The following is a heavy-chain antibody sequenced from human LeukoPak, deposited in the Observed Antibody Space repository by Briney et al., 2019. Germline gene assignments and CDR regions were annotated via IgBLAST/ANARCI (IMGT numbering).Heavy chain of an antibody. CDR3: AKESSGGWYFDY. D-gene: IGHD6-19*01. CDR2: ISSSGSTT. Sequence: GGSLRLSCAASGFTFSDYNMSWIRQAPGKGLEWVSYISSSGSTTYYADSVKGRFTISRDNSKNSLYLQMSSLRAEDTAVYYCAKESSGGWYFDYWGQGTLVTVSS. V-gene: IGHV3-11*01. CDR1: GFTFSDYN. J-gene: IGHJ4*02.